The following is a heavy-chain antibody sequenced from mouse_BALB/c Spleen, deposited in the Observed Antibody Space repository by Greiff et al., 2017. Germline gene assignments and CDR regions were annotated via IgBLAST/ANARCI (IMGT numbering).Heavy chain of an antibody. CDR1: GYTFTSYV. J-gene: IGHJ1*01. D-gene: IGHD2-14*01. CDR2: INPYNDGA. Sequence: EVQLQQSGPELVKPGASVKMSCKASGYTFTSYVMHWVKQKPGQGLEWIGYINPYNDGAKYNEKFKGKATLTSDKSSSTAYMELSSLTSEDAAVYYCARAYGYGRVWYFDVWGAGTTVTVSA. V-gene: IGHV1-14*01. CDR3: ARAYGYGRVWYFDV.